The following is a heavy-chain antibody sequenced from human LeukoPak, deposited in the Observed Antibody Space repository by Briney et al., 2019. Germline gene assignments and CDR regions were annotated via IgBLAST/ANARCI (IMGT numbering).Heavy chain of an antibody. Sequence: PGGSLRLSCAASGFTFSSYSMNWVRQAPGKGLEWVSSISSSSSYIYYADSVKGRFTISRDDAKNSLYLQMNSLRAEDTAVYYCARWKRRYYYMDVWGKGTTVTVSS. CDR1: GFTFSSYS. J-gene: IGHJ6*03. V-gene: IGHV3-21*01. CDR3: ARWKRRYYYMDV. D-gene: IGHD1-1*01. CDR2: ISSSSSYI.